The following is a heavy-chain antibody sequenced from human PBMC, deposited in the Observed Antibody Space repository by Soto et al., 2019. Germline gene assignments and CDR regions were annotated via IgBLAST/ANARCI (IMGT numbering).Heavy chain of an antibody. V-gene: IGHV4-31*03. CDR2: IYFSEIT. Sequence: SETLSLTSTVSSASLNSGFYYWSGIPHLPWKGLEWIGYIYFSEITYYNPSLESRVPISLDTAQHLFSLTLTSVTAADRAADFCASGDSGGVLLAYWGQGTMVTVSS. CDR1: SASLNSGFYY. CDR3: ASGDSGGVLLAY. D-gene: IGHD3-16*01. J-gene: IGHJ4*02.